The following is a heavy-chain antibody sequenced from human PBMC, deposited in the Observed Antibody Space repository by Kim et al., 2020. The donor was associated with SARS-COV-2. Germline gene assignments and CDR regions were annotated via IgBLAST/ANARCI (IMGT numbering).Heavy chain of an antibody. Sequence: SVKVSCKASGGTFSSYAISWVRQAPGQGLEWMGRIIPILGIANYAQKFQGRVTITADKSTSTAYMELSSLRSEDTAVYYCARGGRMATQPGDWFDPWGQGTLVTVSS. CDR3: ARGGRMATQPGDWFDP. V-gene: IGHV1-69*04. CDR1: GGTFSSYA. J-gene: IGHJ5*02. CDR2: IIPILGIA. D-gene: IGHD5-12*01.